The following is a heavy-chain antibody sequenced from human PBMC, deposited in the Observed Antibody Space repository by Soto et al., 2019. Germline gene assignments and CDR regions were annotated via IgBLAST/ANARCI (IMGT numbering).Heavy chain of an antibody. CDR3: ARDYGDYQGAVDY. CDR2: ISSSGSTI. D-gene: IGHD4-17*01. V-gene: IGHV3-48*03. Sequence: GGSLRLSCTASGFTFSSYEMNWVRQAPGKGLEWVSYISSSGSTIYYADSVKGRFTISRDNAKNSLYLQMNSLRAEDTAVYYCARDYGDYQGAVDYWGQGTLVTVSS. J-gene: IGHJ4*02. CDR1: GFTFSSYE.